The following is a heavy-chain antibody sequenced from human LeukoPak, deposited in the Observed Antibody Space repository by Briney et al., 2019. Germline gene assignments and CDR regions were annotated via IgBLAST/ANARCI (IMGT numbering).Heavy chain of an antibody. D-gene: IGHD3-10*01. CDR1: GYTFTTYT. CDR2: INIDNGNT. J-gene: IGHJ4*02. CDR3: ARIVMVRGVMGSDSFDY. V-gene: IGHV1-3*04. Sequence: ASVKVSCKASGYTFTTYTMHWVRQAPGHSLEWMGWINIDNGNTKYSQKFQGRVTITRDTSASAAYMELSSLRSEDTAVYYCARIVMVRGVMGSDSFDYWGQGTLVTVSS.